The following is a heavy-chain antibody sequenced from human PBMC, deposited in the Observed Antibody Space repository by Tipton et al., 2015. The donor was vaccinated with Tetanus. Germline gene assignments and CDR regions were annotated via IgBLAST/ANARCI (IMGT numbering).Heavy chain of an antibody. CDR3: ARHSGWYNFFTGVDA. Sequence: TLSLTCTVSGGSIATYYLSWIRQPPGKGLEWLGYIYFSGHTKYNPSLQSRVTFSVDTSQNQVSLQLTSVTAADTAVYYCARHSGWYNFFTGVDAWGQGTAVTVSS. V-gene: IGHV4-59*01. CDR2: IYFSGHT. J-gene: IGHJ6*02. D-gene: IGHD6-19*01. CDR1: GGSIATYY.